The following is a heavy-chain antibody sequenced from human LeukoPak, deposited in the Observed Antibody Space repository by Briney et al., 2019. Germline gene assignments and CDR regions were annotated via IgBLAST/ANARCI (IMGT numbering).Heavy chain of an antibody. V-gene: IGHV4-59*01. Sequence: SETLSLTCTVSGGSISSYYWSWIRQPPGKGLEWIGYIYYSGSTNYNPSLKSRVTMSVDTSKNQFSLKLSSVTAADTAVYYCARVSLAGSGSPDYMDVWGKGTTVTVSS. CDR2: IYYSGST. J-gene: IGHJ6*03. CDR1: GGSISSYY. CDR3: ARVSLAGSGSPDYMDV. D-gene: IGHD3-10*01.